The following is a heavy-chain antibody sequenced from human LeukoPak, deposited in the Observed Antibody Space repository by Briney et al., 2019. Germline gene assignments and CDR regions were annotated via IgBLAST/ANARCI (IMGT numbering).Heavy chain of an antibody. Sequence: GGSLRLSCAASGFTFSSYAMSWVCQAPGKGLEWVSAISGSGGSTYYADSVKGRFTISRDNAKNSLYLQMNSLRAEDTAVYYCARGRVLNYYFDYWGQGTLVTVSS. V-gene: IGHV3-23*01. D-gene: IGHD3-10*01. CDR2: ISGSGGST. J-gene: IGHJ4*02. CDR1: GFTFSSYA. CDR3: ARGRVLNYYFDY.